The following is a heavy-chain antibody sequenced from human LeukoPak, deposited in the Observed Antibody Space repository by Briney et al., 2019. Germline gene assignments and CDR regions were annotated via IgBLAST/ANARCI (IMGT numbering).Heavy chain of an antibody. Sequence: PSQTPSLTCTVSEGLISSGTSYWSWVRQPAGEGLGWIGCIYPRGSTKYNPSIKSRVTISVDTSKNQFSLKLRSVTAADTAVYYCARARPDYDVWSGYSFDFDYWGQGTLVTVSS. J-gene: IGHJ4*02. V-gene: IGHV4-61*02. CDR2: IYPRGST. D-gene: IGHD3-3*01. CDR1: EGLISSGTSY. CDR3: ARARPDYDVWSGYSFDFDY.